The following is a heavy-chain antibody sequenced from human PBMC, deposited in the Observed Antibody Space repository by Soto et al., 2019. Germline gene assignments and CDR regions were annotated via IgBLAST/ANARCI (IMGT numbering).Heavy chain of an antibody. CDR2: IKSKTNGGTT. V-gene: IGHV3-15*01. Sequence: EVQLVESGGGLVKPGGSLRLSCAASGFTFSNDWMSWVRQAPGKGLEWVGRIKSKTNGGTTDYAAPVKGSFTISRDDSKNTLYLHLNSLRTEDTGLYYCTTDDPINRSWGQGTLVTVAS. CDR1: GFTFSNDW. CDR3: TTDDPINRS. J-gene: IGHJ5*02.